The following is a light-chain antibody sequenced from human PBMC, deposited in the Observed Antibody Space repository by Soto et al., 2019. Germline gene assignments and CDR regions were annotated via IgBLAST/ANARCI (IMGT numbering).Light chain of an antibody. J-gene: IGKJ4*01. CDR1: QSLLHSNGYNY. CDR2: LGS. CDR3: MQALQTPT. V-gene: IGKV2-28*01. Sequence: DIVMTQSPLSLPVTPGEPASISCRSSQSLLHSNGYNYLDWYLQKPGQSPQILIYLGSHRASGVPGRVSGSGSGTDFTLKISRVEAEDVGVYYCMQALQTPTFGGGTRVEIK.